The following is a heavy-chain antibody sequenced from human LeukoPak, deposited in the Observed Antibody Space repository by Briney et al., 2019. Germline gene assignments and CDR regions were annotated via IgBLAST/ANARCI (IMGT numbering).Heavy chain of an antibody. V-gene: IGHV4-30-2*01. Sequence: SQTLSLTCAVSGGSISSGGYSWSWIRQPPGKGLEWIGYIYHSGSTYYNPSLKSRVTISVDRSKNQFSLKLSSVTAADTAVYTCARGGYQLPPSGGYYFYYWGQGPLVTVSS. CDR2: IYHSGST. CDR3: ARGGYQLPPSGGYYFYY. CDR1: GGSISSGGYS. J-gene: IGHJ4*02. D-gene: IGHD2-2*01.